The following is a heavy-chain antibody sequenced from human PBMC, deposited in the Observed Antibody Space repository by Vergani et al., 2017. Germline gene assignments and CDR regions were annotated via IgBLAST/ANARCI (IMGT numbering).Heavy chain of an antibody. CDR3: ARDRDNSINY. J-gene: IGHJ4*02. CDR1: GGSISSGGYY. V-gene: IGHV4-31*03. Sequence: QVQLQESGPGLVQPSQTLSLTCTVSGGSISSGGYYWSWIRQHPGKGLEWIGYIYYSGSTYYNPSLKSRVTISVDTSKNQFSLKLSSVTATDTAVYYCARDRDNSINYWSQGSLVTVCS. CDR2: IYYSGST. D-gene: IGHD3-3*02.